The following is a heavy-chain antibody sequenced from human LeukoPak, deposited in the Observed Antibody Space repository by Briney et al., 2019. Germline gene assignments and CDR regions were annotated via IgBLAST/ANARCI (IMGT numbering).Heavy chain of an antibody. CDR3: AKVGQLGIVATHAFDI. Sequence: PGGSLRLSCAASGFTFSSYAMSWVRQAPGKGLEWVSAISGSGGSTYYADSVKGRFTISRDNSKNTLYLQMNSLRAEDTAVYYCAKVGQLGIVATHAFDIWGQGTMVTVSS. CDR2: ISGSGGST. J-gene: IGHJ3*02. D-gene: IGHD5-12*01. V-gene: IGHV3-23*01. CDR1: GFTFSSYA.